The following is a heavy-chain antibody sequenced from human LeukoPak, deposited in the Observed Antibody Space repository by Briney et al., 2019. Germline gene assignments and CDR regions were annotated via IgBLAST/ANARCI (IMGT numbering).Heavy chain of an antibody. J-gene: IGHJ4*02. CDR3: VRDCSSTSCYGY. V-gene: IGHV1-18*01. CDR2: ISAYNGNT. Sequence: ASVKVSCKASGYTFTSYGISWVRQAPGQGLEWMGWISAYNGNTNYAQKLQGRVTMTTDTSTSTAYMELRSLRSDDTAVYYCVRDCSSTSCYGYWGQGTLVTVSS. CDR1: GYTFTSYG. D-gene: IGHD2-2*01.